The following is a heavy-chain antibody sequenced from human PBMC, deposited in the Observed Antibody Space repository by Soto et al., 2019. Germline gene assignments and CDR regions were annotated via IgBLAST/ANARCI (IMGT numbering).Heavy chain of an antibody. CDR2: IIPIFGTA. Sequence: SVKVSCKASGGTFSTYAISWVRQAPGQGLEWMGGIIPIFGTAKYAQKFQGRVTITADESTSTAYMELSSLRSEDTAVYYCAREIFGVIISGGRDAFDIWGQGXMVTV. V-gene: IGHV1-69*13. CDR1: GGTFSTYA. J-gene: IGHJ3*02. D-gene: IGHD3-3*01. CDR3: AREIFGVIISGGRDAFDI.